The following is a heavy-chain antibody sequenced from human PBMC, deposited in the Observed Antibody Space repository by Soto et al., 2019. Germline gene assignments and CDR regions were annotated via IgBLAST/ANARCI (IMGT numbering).Heavy chain of an antibody. Sequence: QVQLQESGTGLVKPSQTLSLTCTVSGGSISSGDYYWSWIRQPPEKGLEWIGYIYYSGSTYYNPSLKSRVTISVDTSNNHFSLTLSSLTAADTAVYYGARLTPGYTSGSFIDYWGQGTLVTFSS. CDR3: ARLTPGYTSGSFIDY. CDR1: GGSISSGDYY. J-gene: IGHJ4*02. D-gene: IGHD6-19*01. V-gene: IGHV4-30-4*01. CDR2: IYYSGST.